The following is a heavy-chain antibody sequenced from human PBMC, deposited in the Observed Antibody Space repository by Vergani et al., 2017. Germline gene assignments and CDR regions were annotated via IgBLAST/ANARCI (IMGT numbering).Heavy chain of an antibody. D-gene: IGHD2-2*02. CDR3: ARRRYCSSTSCYNGGRAFNI. J-gene: IGHJ3*02. Sequence: EVQLVQSGAEVKKPGESLKISCKGSGYSFTSYWIGWVRQMPGKGLEWMGIIYPGDSDTRYSPSFQGQVTISADKSISTAYLQWSSLKASDTAMYYCARRRYCSSTSCYNGGRAFNIWGQGRIVTVSS. CDR2: IYPGDSDT. V-gene: IGHV5-51*01. CDR1: GYSFTSYW.